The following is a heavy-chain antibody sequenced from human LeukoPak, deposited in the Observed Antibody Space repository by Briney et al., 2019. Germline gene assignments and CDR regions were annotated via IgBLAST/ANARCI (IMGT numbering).Heavy chain of an antibody. Sequence: SGGSLRLSCAASGFTFSSYAMHWVRQAPGKGLEWVAVISYDGSNKYYADSVKGRFTISRDNSKNTLYLQMNSLRAEDTAVYYCARDRLDGGYWGQGTLVTVSS. J-gene: IGHJ4*02. CDR2: ISYDGSNK. CDR1: GFTFSSYA. CDR3: ARDRLDGGY. V-gene: IGHV3-30*04. D-gene: IGHD5-24*01.